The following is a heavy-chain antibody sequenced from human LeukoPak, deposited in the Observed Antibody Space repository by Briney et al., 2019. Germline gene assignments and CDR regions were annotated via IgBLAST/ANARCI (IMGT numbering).Heavy chain of an antibody. D-gene: IGHD4-17*01. V-gene: IGHV4-34*01. J-gene: IGHJ3*02. CDR3: ARVGVTTVTPSDAFDI. CDR1: GGSFSGYY. CDR2: INHSGST. Sequence: SETLSLTCAVYGGSFSGYYWGWIRQPPGKGLEWIGEINHSGSTNYNPSLKSRVTISVDTSKNQFSLKPSSVTAADTAVYYCARVGVTTVTPSDAFDIWGQGTMVTVSS.